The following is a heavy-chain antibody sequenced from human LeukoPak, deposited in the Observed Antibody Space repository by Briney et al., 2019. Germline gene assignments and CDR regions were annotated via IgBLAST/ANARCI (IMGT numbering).Heavy chain of an antibody. Sequence: GASVKVSCKASGGTFSSYAISWVRQAPGQRLEWMGRIIPIFGTANYVQKFQGRVTITTDESTSTAYMELSSLRSEDTAVYYCARERLSRVAMVSFDYWGQGTLVTVSS. J-gene: IGHJ4*02. CDR2: IIPIFGTA. CDR1: GGTFSSYA. CDR3: ARERLSRVAMVSFDY. D-gene: IGHD5-18*01. V-gene: IGHV1-69*05.